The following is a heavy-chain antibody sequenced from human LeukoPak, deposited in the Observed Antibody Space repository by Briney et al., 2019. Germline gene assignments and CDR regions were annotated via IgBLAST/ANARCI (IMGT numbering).Heavy chain of an antibody. V-gene: IGHV3-74*01. D-gene: IGHD3-3*01. J-gene: IGHJ4*02. CDR1: GFTFSSYW. Sequence: PGGSLRLSCAASGFTFSSYWMHWVRQAPGKGLVWVSRINSDGSSTSYADSVKGRFTISGDNAKNTLYLQMNSLRAEDTAVYYCARDPPYYDFWSGYYLDYWGQGTLVTVSS. CDR3: ARDPPYYDFWSGYYLDY. CDR2: INSDGSST.